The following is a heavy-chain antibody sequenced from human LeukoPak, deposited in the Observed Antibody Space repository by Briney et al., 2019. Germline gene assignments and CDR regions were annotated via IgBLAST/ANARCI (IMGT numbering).Heavy chain of an antibody. V-gene: IGHV1-46*01. CDR1: GYTFTSYY. Sequence: ASVKVSCKASGYTFTSYYMHWVRQAPGQGLEWMGIINPSSGSTSYAQRFQGRVTMTRDTSTSTVYMELSSRRSEDTAMYYCARDRWLQDYWGQGTLVTVSS. CDR3: ARDRWLQDY. J-gene: IGHJ4*02. CDR2: INPSSGST. D-gene: IGHD5-24*01.